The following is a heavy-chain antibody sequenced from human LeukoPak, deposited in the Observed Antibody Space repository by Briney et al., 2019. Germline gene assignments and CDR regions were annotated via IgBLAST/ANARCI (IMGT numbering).Heavy chain of an antibody. CDR3: AKGTNGYSSH. J-gene: IGHJ3*01. D-gene: IGHD6-13*01. CDR1: GFTFDDYA. V-gene: IGHV3-9*01. CDR2: ISWNSGSI. Sequence: GRSLRLSCAASGFTFDDYAMHWVRQAPGKGLEWVSGISWNSGSIGYADSMKGRFTISRDNAKNSLYLQMNSLRAEDTALYYCAKGTNGYSSHWGQGTMVTVSS.